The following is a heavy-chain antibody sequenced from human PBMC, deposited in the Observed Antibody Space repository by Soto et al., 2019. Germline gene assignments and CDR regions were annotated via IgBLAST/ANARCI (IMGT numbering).Heavy chain of an antibody. J-gene: IGHJ4*02. CDR2: ISAYNGDT. Sequence: ASMKVSCKASGYTFTSYGISWVRQAPGQGLERMGWISAYNGDTNYAQKLQGRVTMTTDTSTSTAYMDLRSLRSDDTAVYYCAREYCSGGSCTLDYWGQGTQVTVSS. V-gene: IGHV1-18*01. D-gene: IGHD2-15*01. CDR3: AREYCSGGSCTLDY. CDR1: GYTFTSYG.